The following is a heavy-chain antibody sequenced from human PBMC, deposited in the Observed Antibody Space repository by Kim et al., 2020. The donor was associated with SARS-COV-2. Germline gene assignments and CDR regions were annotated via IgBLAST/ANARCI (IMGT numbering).Heavy chain of an antibody. J-gene: IGHJ2*01. CDR1: GWSFSGFY. CDR2: INHSGRT. CDR3: ARRLSNTSGSGRHYCDL. V-gene: IGHV4-34*01. Sequence: SETLSLTCAVYGWSFSGFYWSWIRQPPGRGLEWIGEINHSGRTNYNPSLKSRFTISVDTSKNQFSLRLTSVIAADTAVYYCARRLSNTSGSGRHYCDLWG. D-gene: IGHD3-10*01.